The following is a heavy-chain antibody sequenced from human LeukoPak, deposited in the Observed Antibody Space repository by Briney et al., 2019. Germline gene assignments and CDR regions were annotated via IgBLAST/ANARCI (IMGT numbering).Heavy chain of an antibody. CDR1: GYTFTRYN. J-gene: IGHJ4*02. Sequence: ASVKVSCKASGYTFTRYNMHWVRQAPGQGLEWMGVTNLSGGSTSYAQQFQGRVTMTRDTSTSTVYLELSSLRSDDTAEYYCVRDQGYWGQGTLVTVSS. V-gene: IGHV1-46*01. CDR2: TNLSGGST. CDR3: VRDQGY.